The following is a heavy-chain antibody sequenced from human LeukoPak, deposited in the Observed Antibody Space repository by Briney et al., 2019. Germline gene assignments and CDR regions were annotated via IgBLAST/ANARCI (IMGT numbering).Heavy chain of an antibody. J-gene: IGHJ4*02. CDR2: INHSGST. CDR1: GGSFSGYY. Sequence: AETLSLTCAVYGGSFSGYYWSWIRQPPGKVLEWIGEINHSGSTNYNPSLKSRVTISVDTSKNQFSLKLSSVTAADTAVYYCARGGYYDSRGYYPTWGQGTLVTVSS. CDR3: ARGGYYDSRGYYPT. D-gene: IGHD3-22*01. V-gene: IGHV4-34*01.